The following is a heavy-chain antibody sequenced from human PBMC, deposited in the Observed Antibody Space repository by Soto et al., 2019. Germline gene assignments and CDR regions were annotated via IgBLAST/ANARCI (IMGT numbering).Heavy chain of an antibody. Sequence: QVQLQESGPGLVKPSQTLSLTCTVSGGFISIGGYYWSWIRHHPGKGLEWIGYIYYSGSTYYNPFLMSRVTISVDTSKNQFSLKLSSVTAAETAVYYCARGIRLGELFEGFFDYWGQGTLVNVSS. CDR2: IYYSGST. V-gene: IGHV4-31*03. J-gene: IGHJ4*02. CDR3: ARGIRLGELFEGFFDY. D-gene: IGHD3-16*01. CDR1: GGFISIGGYY.